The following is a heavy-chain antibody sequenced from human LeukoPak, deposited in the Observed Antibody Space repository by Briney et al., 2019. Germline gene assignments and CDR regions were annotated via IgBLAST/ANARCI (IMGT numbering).Heavy chain of an antibody. J-gene: IGHJ4*02. Sequence: GGSLRISCAASGFTFSSYSMNWVRQAPGNGLEWVSSISSSSSYIYYADSVKGRFTISRGNAKNSLYLQMNSLRAEDTAVYYCAITKGYQLLQNWGQGTLVTVSS. CDR2: ISSSSSYI. CDR1: GFTFSSYS. D-gene: IGHD2-2*01. CDR3: AITKGYQLLQN. V-gene: IGHV3-21*01.